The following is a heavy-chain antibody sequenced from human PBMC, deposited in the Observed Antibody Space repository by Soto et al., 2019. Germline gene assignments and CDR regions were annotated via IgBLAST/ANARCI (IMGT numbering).Heavy chain of an antibody. CDR1: GFTFSSYG. V-gene: IGHV3-33*01. J-gene: IGHJ4*02. CDR3: AREGGIAVAGTLYFDY. D-gene: IGHD6-19*01. Sequence: QVQLVESGGGVVQPGRSLRLSCAASGFTFSSYGMHWVRQAPGKGLEWVAVIWYDGSNKYYADSVKGRFTISRDNSKNTLDLQMNSLRAEDTAVYYCAREGGIAVAGTLYFDYWGQGTLVTVSS. CDR2: IWYDGSNK.